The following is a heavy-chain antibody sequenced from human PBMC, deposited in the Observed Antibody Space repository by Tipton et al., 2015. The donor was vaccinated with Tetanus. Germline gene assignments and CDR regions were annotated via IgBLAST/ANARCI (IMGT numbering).Heavy chain of an antibody. CDR1: GGSISSGGYY. Sequence: LVKPTQTLSLTCTVSGGSISSGGYYWSWIRQHPGKCLEWIGDIYNSGSTYYNPSLKSQVTISVDTSKNQFSRKLNSVTAADGAVYFCARDQARGARGWNYFDYWGQGTQVTVSS. CDR3: ARDQARGARGWNYFDY. D-gene: IGHD1-26*01. J-gene: IGHJ4*02. CDR2: IYNSGST. V-gene: IGHV4-31*01.